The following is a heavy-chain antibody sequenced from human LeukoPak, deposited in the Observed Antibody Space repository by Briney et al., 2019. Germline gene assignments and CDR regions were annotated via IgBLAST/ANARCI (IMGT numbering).Heavy chain of an antibody. J-gene: IGHJ4*02. CDR3: AKVSTVYYFEY. CDR2: ISGSGGSS. V-gene: IGHV3-23*01. D-gene: IGHD3-3*02. CDR1: RITFNSYA. Sequence: GGSLRLSCAPSRITFNSYAMSWVRQAPRKGLEWVSAISGSGGSSYYADSLKGRFTISRDNSQNTLQLQMNSLRAEDTAVYYCAKVSTVYYFEYWGEETLVTVSS.